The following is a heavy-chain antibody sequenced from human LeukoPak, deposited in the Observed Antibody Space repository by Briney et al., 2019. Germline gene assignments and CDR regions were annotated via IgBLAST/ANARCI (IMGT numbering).Heavy chain of an antibody. J-gene: IGHJ4*02. D-gene: IGHD2-2*01. CDR3: ARDVGYCSSTSCYFDY. CDR2: ITSSGSTT. V-gene: IGHV3-11*04. Sequence: GGSLRLSCAASGFTFSDYYMSWIRQAPGKGLEWVSYITSSGSTTYYADSVKGRFTISRDNAKNSLYLQMNSLRAEDTAVYYCARDVGYCSSTSCYFDYWGQGTLVTVSS. CDR1: GFTFSDYY.